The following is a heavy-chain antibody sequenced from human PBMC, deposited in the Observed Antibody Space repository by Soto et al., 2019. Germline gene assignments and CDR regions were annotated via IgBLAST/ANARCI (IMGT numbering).Heavy chain of an antibody. D-gene: IGHD2-2*01. CDR3: ATRYCSSTSCQITFDY. J-gene: IGHJ4*02. CDR1: GGSISSGGYY. V-gene: IGHV4-31*03. CDR2: IYYSGST. Sequence: SETLSLTCTVSGGSISSGGYYWSWIRQHPGKGLEWIGYIYYSGSTYYNPSLKSRVTISVDTSKNQFSLKLSSVTAADTAVYYCATRYCSSTSCQITFDYWGQGTLVTVSS.